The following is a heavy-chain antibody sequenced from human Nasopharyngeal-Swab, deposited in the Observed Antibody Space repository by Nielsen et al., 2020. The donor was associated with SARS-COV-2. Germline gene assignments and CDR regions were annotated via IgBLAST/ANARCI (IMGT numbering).Heavy chain of an antibody. CDR2: IYYSGST. V-gene: IGHV4-59*06. CDR1: GGSISSYY. CDR3: ARGWFDY. J-gene: IGHJ4*02. Sequence: SETLSLTCTVSGGSISSYYWSWIRQPPGKGLEWIGYIYYSGSTYYNPSLKSRVTISVDTSKNQFSLKLSSVTAADTAVYYCARGWFDYWGQGTLVTVSS.